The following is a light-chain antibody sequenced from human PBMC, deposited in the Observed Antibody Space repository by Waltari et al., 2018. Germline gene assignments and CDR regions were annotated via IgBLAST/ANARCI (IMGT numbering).Light chain of an antibody. Sequence: QSALTQPASVSGSPGQSISISCIGTSRDVGPYNLVSWYPHHPGQAPKLIVFEASKRTSGVSNRFSGSKAANTASLIISGLQADDEADYYCCSYAGSGSWVFGGGTKVTVI. CDR2: EAS. V-gene: IGLV2-23*01. CDR1: SRDVGPYNL. CDR3: CSYAGSGSWV. J-gene: IGLJ3*02.